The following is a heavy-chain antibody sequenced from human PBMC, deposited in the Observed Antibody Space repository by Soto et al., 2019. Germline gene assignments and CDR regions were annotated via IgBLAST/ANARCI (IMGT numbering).Heavy chain of an antibody. Sequence: GGSLRLSCAASGFTFSSYGMHWVRLAPGKGLEWVSVISNDGTNKYYADSVKGRFTISRDNSENTLYLQMNSLRVEDTAVYYCAKDLVVTSTWSPADYWGQGTLVTVSS. J-gene: IGHJ4*02. V-gene: IGHV3-30*18. D-gene: IGHD6-13*01. CDR3: AKDLVVTSTWSPADY. CDR2: ISNDGTNK. CDR1: GFTFSSYG.